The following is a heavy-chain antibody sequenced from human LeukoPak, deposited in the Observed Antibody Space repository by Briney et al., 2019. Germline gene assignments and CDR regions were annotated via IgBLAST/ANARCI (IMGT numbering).Heavy chain of an antibody. CDR3: ARDSVSALFDY. CDR2: ISYDGSNK. Sequence: GGSLRLSCAASGFTFSSYAMHWVRQAPGKGLEWVAVISYDGSNKYYADSVKGRFTISRDNSKNTLYLQMNSLRAEDTAVYCCARDSVSALFDYWGQGTLVTVSS. CDR1: GFTFSSYA. D-gene: IGHD1-26*01. J-gene: IGHJ4*02. V-gene: IGHV3-30*04.